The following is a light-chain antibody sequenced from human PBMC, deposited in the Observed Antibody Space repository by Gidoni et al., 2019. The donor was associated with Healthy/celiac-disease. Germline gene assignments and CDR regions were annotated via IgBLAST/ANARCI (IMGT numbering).Light chain of an antibody. CDR2: AAS. Sequence: DIQMTQSPSSLSASVGDRVTITCRASQSISSYLNWYQQKPGKAPNLLIYAASSLQSWVPSRFSGSGSRTNFTLTISSLQPEDFATYYCQQSYSTRLTFGQGTKVEIK. V-gene: IGKV1-39*01. J-gene: IGKJ1*01. CDR1: QSISSY. CDR3: QQSYSTRLT.